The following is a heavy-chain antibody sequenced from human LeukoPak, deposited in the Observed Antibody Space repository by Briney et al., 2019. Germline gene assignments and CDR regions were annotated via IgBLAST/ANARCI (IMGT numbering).Heavy chain of an antibody. CDR1: GGSISSGSSY. D-gene: IGHD3-22*01. J-gene: IGHJ4*02. Sequence: SETLSLTCTVSGGSISSGSSYWSWIRQPAGKGLEWIGRIYTSGSTNYNPSLKSRVTISVDTSKNQFSLKLSSVTAADTAVYYCATLDRGGFDYWGQGTLVTVSS. CDR2: IYTSGST. CDR3: ATLDRGGFDY. V-gene: IGHV4-61*02.